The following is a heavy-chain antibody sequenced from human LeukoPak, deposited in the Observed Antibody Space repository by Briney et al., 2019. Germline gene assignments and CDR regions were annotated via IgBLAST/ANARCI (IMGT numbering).Heavy chain of an antibody. Sequence: SVKVSCKASGGTFSSYAISWVRQAPGQGLEWMGGIIPIFGTANYAQKFQGRVTITADESTSTAYMELSSLRSEDTAVYYCASPQDTVVVPAARPARRLMARVHSGSEYYYYGMDVWRQGTTVTVSS. CDR3: ASPQDTVVVPAARPARRLMARVHSGSEYYYYGMDV. D-gene: IGHD2-2*02. J-gene: IGHJ6*02. CDR2: IIPIFGTA. CDR1: GGTFSSYA. V-gene: IGHV1-69*13.